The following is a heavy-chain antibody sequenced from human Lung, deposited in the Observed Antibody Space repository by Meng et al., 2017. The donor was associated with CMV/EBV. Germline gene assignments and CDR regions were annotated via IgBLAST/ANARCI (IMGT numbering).Heavy chain of an antibody. D-gene: IGHD5-24*01. J-gene: IGHJ3*02. CDR1: GYSFTSYW. V-gene: IGHV5-51*01. CDR3: ARGMATITGDAFDI. CDR2: IYPGDSDT. Sequence: GGSLRLSCKGSGYSFTSYWIGWVRQMPGKGLEGMGIIYPGDSDTRYSPSFQGQVTISADKSISTAYLQWSSLKASDTAMYYCARGMATITGDAFDIWGQGTMVTVSS.